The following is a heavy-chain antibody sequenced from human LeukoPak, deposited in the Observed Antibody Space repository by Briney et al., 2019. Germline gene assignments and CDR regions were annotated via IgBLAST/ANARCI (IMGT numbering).Heavy chain of an antibody. J-gene: IGHJ4*02. Sequence: GGSLRLSCTASGFTFGDYAVSWVRQAPGKGLEWVGFIRRRAYGETTEYAASVKGRFSISRDDSKSIAYLQMNSLKIEDTAVYYRSRGKKGFSGYSFDYWGQGTLVTVSS. V-gene: IGHV3-49*04. CDR2: IRRRAYGETT. D-gene: IGHD5-12*01. CDR3: SRGKKGFSGYSFDY. CDR1: GFTFGDYA.